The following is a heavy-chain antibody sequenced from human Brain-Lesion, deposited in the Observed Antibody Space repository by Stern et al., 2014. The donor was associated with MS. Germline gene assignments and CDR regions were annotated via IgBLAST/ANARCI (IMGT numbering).Heavy chain of an antibody. CDR2: VNQDGSET. CDR3: VRAAFTTGWYYWYFDL. J-gene: IGHJ2*01. Sequence: VQLVQSGGGLVQPGGSLRLSCAASGFTFSNYWMNWVRQAPGKGLEWGANVNQDGSETYYVDSVKGRFTISRDNAKNSLYLQVNSLRAEDTAVYYCVRAAFTTGWYYWYFDLWGRGTLVTVSS. D-gene: IGHD6-19*01. CDR1: GFTFSNYW. V-gene: IGHV3-7*01.